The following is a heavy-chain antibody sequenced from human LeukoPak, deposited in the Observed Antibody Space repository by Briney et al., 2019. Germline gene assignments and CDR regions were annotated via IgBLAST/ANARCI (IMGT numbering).Heavy chain of an antibody. J-gene: IGHJ4*02. Sequence: PGGSLRLSCAASGFTFSSYDMSWVRQAPGKGLEWVSAISGSGGSTYYADSVKGRFTISRDNSKNTLYLQMNSLRAEDTAVYYCAKTLRYFDWPPEGDYWGQGTLVTVSS. CDR1: GFTFSSYD. D-gene: IGHD3-9*01. V-gene: IGHV3-23*01. CDR2: ISGSGGST. CDR3: AKTLRYFDWPPEGDY.